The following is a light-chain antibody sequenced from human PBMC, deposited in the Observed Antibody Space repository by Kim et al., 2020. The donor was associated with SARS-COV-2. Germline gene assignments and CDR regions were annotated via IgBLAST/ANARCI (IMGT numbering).Light chain of an antibody. CDR2: DNG. J-gene: IGLJ3*02. Sequence: GQKVTTSGSGTRFNMWNKYVSWYQQSPRTVPKLLMYDNGKRPSGIPDRFSGSKSGTSATLDITGRQTGDEADYYCATWDSSLSVGVFGGGTQLTVL. CDR3: ATWDSSLSVGV. CDR1: RFNMWNKY. V-gene: IGLV1-51*01.